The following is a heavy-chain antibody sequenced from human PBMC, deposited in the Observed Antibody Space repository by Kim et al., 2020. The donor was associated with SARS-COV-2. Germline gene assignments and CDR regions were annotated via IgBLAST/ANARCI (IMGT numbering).Heavy chain of an antibody. CDR3: ARDYYGWYNY. CDR1: GGSFSGYY. CDR2: INHSGST. Sequence: SETLSLTCAVYGGSFSGYYWSWIRQPPGKGLEWIGEINHSGSTNYNPSLKSRVTISVDTSKNQFSLKLSSVTAADTAVYYCARDYYGWYNYWGQGTLVPVSS. D-gene: IGHD6-19*01. V-gene: IGHV4-34*01. J-gene: IGHJ4*02.